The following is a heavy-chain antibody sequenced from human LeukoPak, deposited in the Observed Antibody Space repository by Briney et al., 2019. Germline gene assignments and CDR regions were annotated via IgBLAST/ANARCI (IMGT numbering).Heavy chain of an antibody. D-gene: IGHD3-22*01. Sequence: PGGSLRLSCAASGFSFTGAWMSWVRQAPGKGLEWIGHIKSQSDNGTTNYAAPVKGRFTISRDDSRKTLFLQMNSLKTEDTALYYCLTDLDYYDGNGHPLAAWGQGTLVTVSS. CDR3: LTDLDYYDGNGHPLAA. V-gene: IGHV3-15*01. J-gene: IGHJ5*02. CDR1: GFSFTGAW. CDR2: IKSQSDNGTT.